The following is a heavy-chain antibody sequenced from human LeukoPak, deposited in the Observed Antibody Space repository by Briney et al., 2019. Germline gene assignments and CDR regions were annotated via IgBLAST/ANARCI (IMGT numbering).Heavy chain of an antibody. CDR2: IKQDGSDK. J-gene: IGHJ4*02. D-gene: IGHD3-16*01. CDR3: AKAYSNAYPYYFDS. Sequence: GGSLRLSCAASGFTFSGYWMSWLRLTPGRGLEWVANIKQDGSDKFYVDSVRGRFTVSRDNAKNSLYLQMNSVRVEDTAVYYCAKAYSNAYPYYFDSWGQGTLVTVSS. V-gene: IGHV3-7*03. CDR1: GFTFSGYW.